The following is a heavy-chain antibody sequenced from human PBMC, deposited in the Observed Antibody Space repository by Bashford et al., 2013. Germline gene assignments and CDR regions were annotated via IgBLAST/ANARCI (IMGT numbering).Heavy chain of an antibody. CDR2: IFYTGST. D-gene: IGHD2-21*01. CDR3: ARFSAQYSYSSRYIF. CDR1: GGSISTSSYY. Sequence: SETLSLTCTVSGGSISTSSYYWGWIRQPPGKGLEWMGSIFYTGSTYYNPSFKSRVTISLDASKNQFSLNLHSVTAADTAVIYCARFSAQYSYSSRYIFWGQGTLVTVSS. V-gene: IGHV4-39*01. J-gene: IGHJ4*02.